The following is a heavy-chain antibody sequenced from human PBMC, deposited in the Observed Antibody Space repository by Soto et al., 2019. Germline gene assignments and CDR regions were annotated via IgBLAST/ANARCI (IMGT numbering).Heavy chain of an antibody. CDR2: ISAYNGNT. CDR3: ASYHLNSYYYGMDV. V-gene: IGHV1-18*01. J-gene: IGHJ6*02. Sequence: QVQLVQSGAAVKKPGASVKVSCKASGYTFTSYVFSWVRQAPGQGLEWMGWISAYNGNTNYAQKLQGRVTMTTDTSTSTAYMELRSLRSDGTAVYYCASYHLNSYYYGMDVWGQGTTVTVSS. CDR1: GYTFTSYV.